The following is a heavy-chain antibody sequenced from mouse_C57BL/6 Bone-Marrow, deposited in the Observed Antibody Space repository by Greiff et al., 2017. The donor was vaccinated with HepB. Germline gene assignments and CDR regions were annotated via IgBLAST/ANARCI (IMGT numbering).Heavy chain of an antibody. J-gene: IGHJ1*03. Sequence: VHVVESGAELVKPGASVKLSCKASGYTFTSYWMHWVKQRPGQGLEWIGMIHPNSGSTNYNEKFKSKATLTVDKSSSTAYMQLSSLTSEDSAVYYCARCSSYWYFDVWGTGTTVTVSS. V-gene: IGHV1-64*01. CDR1: GYTFTSYW. CDR2: IHPNSGST. D-gene: IGHD1-1*01. CDR3: ARCSSYWYFDV.